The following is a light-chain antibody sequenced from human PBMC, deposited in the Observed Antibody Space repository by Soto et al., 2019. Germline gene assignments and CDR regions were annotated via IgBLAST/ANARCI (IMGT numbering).Light chain of an antibody. V-gene: IGLV2-14*01. J-gene: IGLJ1*01. CDR3: PSYSSRATLV. CDR1: SSDLGGYNY. Sequence: QSALTQPASVSGSPGQSITVSCTGTSSDLGGYNYVSWYQHHPGKAPKLMIYEVSNRPSGVSNRFSGSKSGNTASLTISGPQAEDGAEYYCPSYSSRATLVFGTGTKVTLL. CDR2: EVS.